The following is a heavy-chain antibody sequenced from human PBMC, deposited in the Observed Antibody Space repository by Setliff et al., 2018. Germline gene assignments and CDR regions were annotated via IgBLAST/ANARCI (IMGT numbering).Heavy chain of an antibody. CDR3: ARAHTWSLPNANSGYPGWFDP. CDR2: IHYSGST. D-gene: IGHD3-22*01. CDR1: GGSFSDYY. J-gene: IGHJ5*02. V-gene: IGHV4-59*08. Sequence: PSETLSLTCGASGGSFSDYYWSWIRQTPGKGLEWIGRIHYSGSTYYNRSLNSRVTMSFDTSKNHVSRKRSSVTAADTAVYYCARAHTWSLPNANSGYPGWFDPWGQGTLVTVSS.